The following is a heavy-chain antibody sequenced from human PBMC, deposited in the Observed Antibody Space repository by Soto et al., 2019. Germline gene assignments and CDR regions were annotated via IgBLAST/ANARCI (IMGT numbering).Heavy chain of an antibody. CDR1: GFTFSNYG. J-gene: IGHJ4*02. D-gene: IGHD5-18*01. CDR2: ISYSSATI. Sequence: PGGSLRLSCAASGFTFSNYGINWVRQAPGRGLEWISFISYSSATIHYADSVRGRFTISRDNANNSLYLEMSSLRDEDTAVYFCARDSSKYTYGSFYFDYWGQGTLVTVS. CDR3: ARDSSKYTYGSFYFDY. V-gene: IGHV3-48*02.